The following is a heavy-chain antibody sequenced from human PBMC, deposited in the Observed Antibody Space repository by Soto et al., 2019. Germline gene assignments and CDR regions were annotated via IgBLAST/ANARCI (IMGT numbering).Heavy chain of an antibody. J-gene: IGHJ4*02. Sequence: QVQLQESGPGLVKPSETLSLTCTVSGGSISSYYWSWIRQPPGKGLEWIGYIYYSGSTNYNPSLTSRVTISVDTSKNQFSLKLSSVTAADTAVYYCARAWGRVFDYCGQGTLVTVSS. CDR1: GGSISSYY. CDR2: IYYSGST. V-gene: IGHV4-59*01. D-gene: IGHD3-16*01. CDR3: ARAWGRVFDY.